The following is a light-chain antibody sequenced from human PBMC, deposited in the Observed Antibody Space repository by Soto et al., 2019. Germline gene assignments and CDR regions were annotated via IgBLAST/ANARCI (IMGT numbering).Light chain of an antibody. V-gene: IGKV2-30*02. CDR3: LQGTHWPWT. Sequence: DVVMTQSPLSLPVTLGQPASISCTSSQSLIHSDGSTYLSWFQQRPGQSPRRLIYEVSDRDSGVPDRVSGIGSGTDFTLKISRVEAEDVGVYYCLQGTHWPWTFGQGTEVEIK. CDR1: QSLIHSDGSTY. CDR2: EVS. J-gene: IGKJ1*01.